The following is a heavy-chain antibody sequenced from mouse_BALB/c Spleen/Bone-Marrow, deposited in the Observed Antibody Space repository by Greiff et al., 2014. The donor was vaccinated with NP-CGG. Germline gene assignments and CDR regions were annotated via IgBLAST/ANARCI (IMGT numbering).Heavy chain of an antibody. CDR3: ARAITDAMDS. V-gene: IGHV1-54*01. J-gene: IGHJ4*01. CDR2: INSGSGGT. D-gene: IGHD2-4*01. Sequence: QVQLKGSGAELVRPGTSVRVSCKGSGYSFTNYLIEWVKQRPGQGLEWIGVINSGSGGTKYNEKFKGKATLTADKSSSTAYMQLSSLTSDDSAVYFCARAITDAMDSSRQGTSVPVSS. CDR1: GYSFTNYL.